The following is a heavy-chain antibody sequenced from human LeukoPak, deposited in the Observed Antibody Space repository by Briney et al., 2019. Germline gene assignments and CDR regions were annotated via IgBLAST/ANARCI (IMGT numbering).Heavy chain of an antibody. V-gene: IGHV1-46*01. D-gene: IGHD6-19*01. Sequence: ASVTLSFTASGYTFTIYYMHWVRQAQGQGNEGMGIMNPSGGSKSYTKKYQERDTITRDTTTSRDYMEQSSVRSEDTAVYYCARDPSFLAVAGQYNWFGLWGQGNLVTVSS. CDR2: MNPSGGSK. CDR3: ARDPSFLAVAGQYNWFGL. CDR1: GYTFTIYY. J-gene: IGHJ5*02.